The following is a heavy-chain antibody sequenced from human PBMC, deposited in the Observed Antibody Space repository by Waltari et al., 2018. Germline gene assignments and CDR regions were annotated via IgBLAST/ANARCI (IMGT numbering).Heavy chain of an antibody. Sequence: QVQLVQSGAEVKKPGASVRISCKASAYTLDSFYVNWVRQAPGQGLEWMGILNPNVGSATYAESLQGRVTMNRDKSTGTVYMELRSLRSDDTAVYYCSRGRGGYRFGSFDLWGQGTLVTVS. D-gene: IGHD5-12*01. CDR2: LNPNVGSA. CDR1: AYTLDSFY. J-gene: IGHJ3*01. V-gene: IGHV1-46*02. CDR3: SRGRGGYRFGSFDL.